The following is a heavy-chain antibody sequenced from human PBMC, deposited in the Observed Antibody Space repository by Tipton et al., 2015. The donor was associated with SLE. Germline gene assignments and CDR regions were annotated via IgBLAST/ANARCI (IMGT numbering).Heavy chain of an antibody. J-gene: IGHJ4*02. D-gene: IGHD3-22*01. CDR3: ARLGGYYDSSGYSYYFDY. CDR1: GGSLRTHY. V-gene: IGHV4-4*08. CDR2: IYSSGTT. Sequence: TLSLTCTVSGGSLRTHYWSWIRQPAGKGLEWIGYIYSSGTTNYNPSLKSRVTISVDTSKNHFSLKLSSVTAADTAMYYCARLGGYYDSSGYSYYFDYWGQGTLVTVSS.